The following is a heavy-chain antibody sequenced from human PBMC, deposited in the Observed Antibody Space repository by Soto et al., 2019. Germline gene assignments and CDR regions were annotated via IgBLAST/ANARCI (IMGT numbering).Heavy chain of an antibody. V-gene: IGHV4-39*01. CDR2: IYYSGST. CDR1: GGSISNSSYC. Sequence: QLQLQESGPGLVKPSETLSLTCTVSGGSISNSSYCWAWIRKPPGKVLEWIGSIYYSGSTYYNPGLKGRVTISVDTSKNQFSLELSSVTAEDTAVYYCARHTMVRGVVWFDPWGQGTLVTVSS. CDR3: ARHTMVRGVVWFDP. J-gene: IGHJ5*02. D-gene: IGHD3-10*01.